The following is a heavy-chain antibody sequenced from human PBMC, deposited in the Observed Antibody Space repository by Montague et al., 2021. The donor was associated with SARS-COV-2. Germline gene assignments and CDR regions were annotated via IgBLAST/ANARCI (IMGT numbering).Heavy chain of an antibody. CDR1: GGSFSNYY. D-gene: IGHD4-17*01. J-gene: IGHJ5*02. CDR2: INHSGST. V-gene: IGHV4-34*01. CDR3: ARGETVTTFFAPKQTRRYNWFDP. Sequence: SETLSLTCAVYGGSFSNYYWSWIRQPPGKGLEWIGEINHSGSTNYNPSLKSRVTISVDTSKNQFSLKLSSVTAADTAVYYCARGETVTTFFAPKQTRRYNWFDPWGQGTLVTVSS.